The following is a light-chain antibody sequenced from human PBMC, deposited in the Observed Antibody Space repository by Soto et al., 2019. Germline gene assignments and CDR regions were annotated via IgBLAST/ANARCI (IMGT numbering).Light chain of an antibody. CDR1: QSISRY. V-gene: IGKV1-39*01. Sequence: DIQVTQSPSSLSASVGDRVTISCRTSQSISRYLHWYQHRPGKAPNLLIYAASSLQSGVSSRFSGSGSGTEFTLTISDLQPEDFATYYCLQSDSSPYTFGQGTKLEI. CDR2: AAS. CDR3: LQSDSSPYT. J-gene: IGKJ2*01.